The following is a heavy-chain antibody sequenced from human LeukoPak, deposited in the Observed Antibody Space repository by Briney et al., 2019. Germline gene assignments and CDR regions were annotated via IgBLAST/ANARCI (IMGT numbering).Heavy chain of an antibody. CDR3: AKVIRGGYGMDV. D-gene: IGHD3-10*01. CDR2: ISDSSSLT. J-gene: IGHJ6*02. CDR1: GFTFSSFG. Sequence: PGGPLKLSCAASGFTFSSFGMNWVRQAPGKGLEGVSYISDSSSLTYYADSVKGRFTISRDNAKNSLSLQLNSLRDEDTAVYFCAKVIRGGYGMDVWGQGTTVTVSS. V-gene: IGHV3-48*02.